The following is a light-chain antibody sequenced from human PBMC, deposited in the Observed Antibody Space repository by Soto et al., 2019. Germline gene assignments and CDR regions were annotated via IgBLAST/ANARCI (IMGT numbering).Light chain of an antibody. J-gene: IGLJ3*02. CDR3: QTWGTGMGV. CDR2: VNSDGGH. CDR1: SGHSSYV. V-gene: IGLV4-69*02. Sequence: QLVLTQSPSASASLGASVNLTCTLSSGHSSYVIAWHQQQPEKGPRYLMKVNSDGGHSTGDGIPDRFSGSSSGAERYLTISSLQSEDEADYYCQTWGTGMGVFGGGTKVTVL.